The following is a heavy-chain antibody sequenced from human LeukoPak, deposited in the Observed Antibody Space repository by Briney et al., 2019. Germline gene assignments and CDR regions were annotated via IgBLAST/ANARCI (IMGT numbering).Heavy chain of an antibody. CDR1: GGSISSSNYY. D-gene: IGHD3-10*01. Sequence: SETLSLTRTVSGGSISSSNYYWGWIRQPPGKGLECIGSVYYSGNTYYNPSLKSRVTISVDTSKNQFSLKLSSVTAADTAVYYCARIPSMVRGGDYFDYWGQGTLVTVSS. J-gene: IGHJ4*02. V-gene: IGHV4-39*01. CDR2: VYYSGNT. CDR3: ARIPSMVRGGDYFDY.